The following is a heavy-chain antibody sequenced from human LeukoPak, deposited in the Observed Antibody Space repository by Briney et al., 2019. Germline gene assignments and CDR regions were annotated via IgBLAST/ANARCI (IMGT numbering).Heavy chain of an antibody. Sequence: GGSLRLSCAASGFTFSSYEMNWVRQAPGKGLEWVSYISSSGSTIYYADSVKGRFTISRDNAKNSLYLQMNSLRAEDTAVYYCARPSLRYFDWLLGTGMDVWGKGTTVTVSS. CDR3: ARPSLRYFDWLLGTGMDV. V-gene: IGHV3-48*03. CDR1: GFTFSSYE. CDR2: ISSSGSTI. D-gene: IGHD3-9*01. J-gene: IGHJ6*04.